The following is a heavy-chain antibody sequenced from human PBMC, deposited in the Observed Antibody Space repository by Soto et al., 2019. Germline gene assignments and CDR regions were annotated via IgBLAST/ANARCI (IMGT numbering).Heavy chain of an antibody. V-gene: IGHV3-9*01. D-gene: IGHD3-10*01. J-gene: IGHJ3*02. Sequence: EVQLVESGGGLVQPGRSLRLSCAASGFTFDDYAMHWVRQAPGKGLEWVSGISWNSGSIGYADSVKGRFTISRDNAKNSLYLQMNSLRAEDTALYYCAKESMVRGVPGGAFDIWGQGTMVTVSS. CDR3: AKESMVRGVPGGAFDI. CDR2: ISWNSGSI. CDR1: GFTFDDYA.